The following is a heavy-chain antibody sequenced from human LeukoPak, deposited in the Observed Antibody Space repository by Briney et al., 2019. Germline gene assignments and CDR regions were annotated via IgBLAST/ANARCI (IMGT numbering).Heavy chain of an antibody. Sequence: GGSLRLSCAASGFTVSSNYMSWVRQAPGKGLEWVSVIYSGGSTYYADSVKGRFTISRDNSKNTLYLQMNSLRAEDTAVYYCARAASGYSYVIDYWGQGTLVTVSS. V-gene: IGHV3-66*01. D-gene: IGHD5-18*01. CDR2: IYSGGST. CDR1: GFTVSSNY. CDR3: ARAASGYSYVIDY. J-gene: IGHJ4*02.